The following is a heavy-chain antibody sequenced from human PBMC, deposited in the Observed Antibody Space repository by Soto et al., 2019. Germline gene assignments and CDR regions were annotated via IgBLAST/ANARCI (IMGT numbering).Heavy chain of an antibody. J-gene: IGHJ4*02. Sequence: QVQLQQWGAGLLKPSEALSLTCAVYGGSFSAYYWSWIRQSPEKGLEWIGEINHSGSTNYNPSLKGRATVPGDTSKSQFSLGLSSVPAGDTAVYSWASGGAGSASKNLALWGQGILVPVSS. D-gene: IGHD3-10*01. CDR3: ASGGAGSASKNLAL. V-gene: IGHV4-34*01. CDR1: GGSFSAYY. CDR2: INHSGST.